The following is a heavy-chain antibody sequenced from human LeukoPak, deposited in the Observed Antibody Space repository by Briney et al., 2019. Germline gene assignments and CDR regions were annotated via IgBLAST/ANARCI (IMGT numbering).Heavy chain of an antibody. Sequence: GGSLRLSCAASGFTFSSYGMPWVRQAPGKGLEWVAVISYDGSNKYYADSVKGRFTISRDNSKNTLYLQMNSLRAEDTAVYYCAKSRSSFYGDYPDAFDIWGQGTMVTVSS. CDR2: ISYDGSNK. V-gene: IGHV3-30*18. CDR1: GFTFSSYG. D-gene: IGHD4-17*01. J-gene: IGHJ3*02. CDR3: AKSRSSFYGDYPDAFDI.